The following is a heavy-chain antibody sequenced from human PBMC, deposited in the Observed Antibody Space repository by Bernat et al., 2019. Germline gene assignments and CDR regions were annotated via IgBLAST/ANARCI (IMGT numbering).Heavy chain of an antibody. CDR1: GFTFSNHW. V-gene: IGHV3-7*01. Sequence: EVQLVESGGDWVQPGGSLRLSCVASGFTFSNHWMTWVRQAPGKGLEWVANINEGGSVEHYLDSVKGRFTISRDNSKNTLYLQMNSLRAEDTAVYYCARDQEKYYYDSSGYSGYYYGMDVWGQGTTVTVSS. D-gene: IGHD3-22*01. J-gene: IGHJ6*02. CDR2: INEGGSVE. CDR3: ARDQEKYYYDSSGYSGYYYGMDV.